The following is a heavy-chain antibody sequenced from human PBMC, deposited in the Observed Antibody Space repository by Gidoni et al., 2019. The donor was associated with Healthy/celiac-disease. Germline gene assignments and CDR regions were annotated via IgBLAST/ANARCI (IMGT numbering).Heavy chain of an antibody. J-gene: IGHJ6*02. D-gene: IGHD6-13*01. V-gene: IGHV1-46*01. CDR2: INPSGGIT. CDR3: ARDGGYSSSTPSYYYGMDV. CDR1: GYTFTRYY. Sequence: QVQLVQSGAEGKTPGASVNVSCKASGYTFTRYYMHWVRQAPGQGLEWMGIINPSGGITSYAQKFQGRVTMTRDTSTSTVYMELSSLRSEDTAVYYCARDGGYSSSTPSYYYGMDVWGQGTTVTVSS.